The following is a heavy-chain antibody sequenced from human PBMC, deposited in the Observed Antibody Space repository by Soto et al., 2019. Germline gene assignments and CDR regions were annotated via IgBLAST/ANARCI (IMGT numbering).Heavy chain of an antibody. Sequence: GGSLRLSCAASGFTVSSNYMSWVRQAPGKGLEWVSVIYSGDSTYYADSVKGRFTISRDNSKNTPYLQMNSLRAEDTAVYYCASAGMAGRSSYYYYYGMDVWGQGTTVTVSS. CDR2: IYSGDST. CDR3: ASAGMAGRSSYYYYYGMDV. V-gene: IGHV3-53*01. D-gene: IGHD6-19*01. CDR1: GFTVSSNY. J-gene: IGHJ6*02.